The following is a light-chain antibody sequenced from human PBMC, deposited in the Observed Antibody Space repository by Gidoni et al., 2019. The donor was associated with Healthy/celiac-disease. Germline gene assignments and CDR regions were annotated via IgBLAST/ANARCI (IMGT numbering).Light chain of an antibody. J-gene: IGKJ1*01. V-gene: IGKV3-15*01. CDR3: QQYNNWPPWT. CDR2: GAS. CDR1: QSVSSN. Sequence: ELVLTQSPATLSVSPGERATLSCRASQSVSSNLAWYQQKPGQAPRLLIYGASTRATGIPARFSGSESGTEVTLTISSLQSEDFAVYYCQQYNNWPPWTFXXXTKVEIK.